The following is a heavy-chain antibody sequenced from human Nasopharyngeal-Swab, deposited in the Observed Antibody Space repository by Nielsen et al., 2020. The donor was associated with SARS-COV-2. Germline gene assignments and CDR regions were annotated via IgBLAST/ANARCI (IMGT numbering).Heavy chain of an antibody. CDR2: ITSDGTTT. J-gene: IGHJ4*02. V-gene: IGHV3-74*01. CDR3: VKHQGSSSDQ. Sequence: GESLKISCTAYEFTFNNYWMDWVRQVPGKGLVWVSHITSDGTTTSYSDSVKGRFTTSRDNLKDTPYLQMNSLRAEDTAVYYCVKHQGSSSDQWGQGTLVTVSP. CDR1: EFTFNNYW.